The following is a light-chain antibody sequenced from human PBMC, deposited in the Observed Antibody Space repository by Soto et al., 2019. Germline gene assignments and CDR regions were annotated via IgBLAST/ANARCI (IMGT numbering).Light chain of an antibody. CDR1: QSVSGD. V-gene: IGKV3-15*01. J-gene: IGKJ1*01. CDR2: GAS. Sequence: EIVMTQSPATLSVSPGEGATLSCRASQSVSGDLAWYQQKPGQAPRLLIFGASTRATGTPARFSGSGSGTEFTLTISSLQSEDFAVYYCLQYNNWPPGTFGQGTKVDIK. CDR3: LQYNNWPPGT.